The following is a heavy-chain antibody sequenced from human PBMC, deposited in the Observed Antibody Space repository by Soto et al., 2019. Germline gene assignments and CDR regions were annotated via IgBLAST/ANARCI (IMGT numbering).Heavy chain of an antibody. V-gene: IGHV4-31*03. D-gene: IGHD4-4*01. J-gene: IGHJ3*01. Sequence: QVQLQESGPGLVKPSQTLSLTCTVSGGSISSGGYYWSWIRQHPGKGLESIGHISYSGSTYYNPSLKRRLTISVDTSKSPFSLNLSSVTAADTAVYYCARAVSNAFDVWGQGTMVTVSS. CDR1: GGSISSGGYY. CDR2: ISYSGST. CDR3: ARAVSNAFDV.